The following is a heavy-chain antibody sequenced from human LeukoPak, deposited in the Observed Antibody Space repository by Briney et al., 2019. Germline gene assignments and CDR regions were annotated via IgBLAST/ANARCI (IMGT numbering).Heavy chain of an antibody. D-gene: IGHD2-15*01. CDR2: IVPIIGTA. Sequence: SVRVSCKASGGTFHSYIVTWVRQAPGQGLEWMGGIVPIIGTANYAQKFQGRVTITADDSTSTAYMELRSLRSEDTAIYYCARDQRPSCLGGICYSGDYWGQGTLVTVTS. V-gene: IGHV1-69*13. CDR3: ARDQRPSCLGGICYSGDY. J-gene: IGHJ4*02. CDR1: GGTFHSYI.